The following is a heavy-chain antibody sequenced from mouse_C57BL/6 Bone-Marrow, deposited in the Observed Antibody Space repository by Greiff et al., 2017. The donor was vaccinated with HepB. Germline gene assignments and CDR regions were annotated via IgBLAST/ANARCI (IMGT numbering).Heavy chain of an antibody. CDR1: GFTFSSYG. V-gene: IGHV5-6*02. J-gene: IGHJ1*03. Sequence: DVKLVESGGDLVKPGGSLKLSCAASGFTFSSYGMSWVRQTPDKRLEWVATISSGGSYTYYPDSVKGRFTISRDNAKNTLYLQRSRLKSEDTAMYYCARQGYFDVWGTGTTVTVSS. CDR3: ARQGYFDV. CDR2: ISSGGSYT.